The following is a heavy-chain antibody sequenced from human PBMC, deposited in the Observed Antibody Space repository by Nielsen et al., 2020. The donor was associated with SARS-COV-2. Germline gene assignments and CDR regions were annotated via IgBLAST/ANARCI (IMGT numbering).Heavy chain of an antibody. Sequence: GESLKISCAASGFTFDDYGMSWVRQAPGKGLEWVSGINWNGGSTGYADSVKGRFTISRDNAKNSLYLQMNSLRAEDTAIYYCARESVTGTDAFDIWGQGTVVTVPS. CDR1: GFTFDDYG. D-gene: IGHD6-19*01. CDR3: ARESVTGTDAFDI. CDR2: INWNGGST. J-gene: IGHJ3*02. V-gene: IGHV3-20*04.